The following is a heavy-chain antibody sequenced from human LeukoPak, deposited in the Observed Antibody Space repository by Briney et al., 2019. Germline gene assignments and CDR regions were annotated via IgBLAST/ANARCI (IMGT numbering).Heavy chain of an antibody. V-gene: IGHV4-30-2*01. Sequence: PSQTLSLTCAVSGGSISSGGYSWSWIRQPPGKGLEWIGYIYHSGSTYYNPSLKSRVTISVDRSKNQFPLKLSSVTAADTAVYYCARALTRLAAFDIWGQGTMVTVSS. J-gene: IGHJ3*02. D-gene: IGHD3-9*01. CDR1: GGSISSGGYS. CDR3: ARALTRLAAFDI. CDR2: IYHSGST.